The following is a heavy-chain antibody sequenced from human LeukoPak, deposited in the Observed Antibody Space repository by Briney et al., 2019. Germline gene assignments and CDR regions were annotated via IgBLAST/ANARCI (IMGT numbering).Heavy chain of an antibody. CDR3: ARHSHGTFDY. J-gene: IGHJ4*02. CDR1: GDSINTKSYY. D-gene: IGHD5-18*01. Sequence: ASETLSLTCTVSGDSINTKSYYWGWIRQPPGKGLEWIGGIYYSGNTYYNPSLKSRVTLSIDTSKNQFSLRLSSVTAADAAVYYCARHSHGTFDYWGQGTLVTVSS. CDR2: IYYSGNT. V-gene: IGHV4-39*01.